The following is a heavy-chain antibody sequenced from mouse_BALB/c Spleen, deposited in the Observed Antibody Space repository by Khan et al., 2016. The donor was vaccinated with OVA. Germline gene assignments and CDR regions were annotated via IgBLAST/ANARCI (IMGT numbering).Heavy chain of an antibody. Sequence: VQLKESGAELMKSGATVKLSCTASGLTIKDTYMHWLKQWPEQGLEWIGRIDPASGNTKYNPKFQGKATMTADKSSNTAYLQLSTLTSEDTAVYYCARMSRKWGQGTTLTVSS. CDR1: GLTIKDTY. V-gene: IGHV14-3*02. J-gene: IGHJ2*01. CDR3: ARMSRK. CDR2: IDPASGNT.